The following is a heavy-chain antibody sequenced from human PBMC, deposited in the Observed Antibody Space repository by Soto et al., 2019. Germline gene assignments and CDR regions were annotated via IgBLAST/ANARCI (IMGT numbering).Heavy chain of an antibody. D-gene: IGHD3-3*02. V-gene: IGHV1-18*04. CDR1: GYALTSSG. J-gene: IGHJ2*01. CDR2: ISEYNGNI. Sequence: QVQLVQSGAEVKKPGASVKVSCKASGYALTSSGITWVRQAPGQGLEWMGWISEYNGNIDYAEKFQTRLALPPATSTGTAFMKLRDLRSDDTALYYCAIRSTDPAFWYFDLWGRGTLVTVSS. CDR3: AIRSTDPAFWYFDL.